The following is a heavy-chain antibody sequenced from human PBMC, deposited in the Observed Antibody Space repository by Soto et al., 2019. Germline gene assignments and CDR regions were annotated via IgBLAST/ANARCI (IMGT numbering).Heavy chain of an antibody. CDR2: LSGSGGST. CDR1: GFSFAAYA. V-gene: IGHV3-23*01. CDR3: AQKLGYSYKDVYYCDS. J-gene: IGHJ4*02. D-gene: IGHD5-18*01. Sequence: EVQLLESGGGLVQPGESLRLSCAASGFSFAAYAMSWVRQAPGKGLEWVSALSGSGGSTYYADSVIGRFTISRDKCRNMVYLQMNSLGVEDTAVYFCAQKLGYSYKDVYYCDSWGQGALVTVS.